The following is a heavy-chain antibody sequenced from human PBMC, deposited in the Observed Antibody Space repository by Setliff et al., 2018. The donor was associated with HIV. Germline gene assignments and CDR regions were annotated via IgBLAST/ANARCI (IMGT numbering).Heavy chain of an antibody. J-gene: IGHJ5*02. D-gene: IGHD6-13*01. V-gene: IGHV4-39*01. CDR1: GGSIRSIDYF. CDR3: ARLRASGTVHYFDP. Sequence: PSETLSLTCTVSGGSIRSIDYFWGWIRQPPGKGLEWRGNIGNIYYGGTTYYNPSRKGRITISVFTSSQQLSLTLTSVTPADTAVYYCARLRASGTVHYFDPWGQGTQVTVSS. CDR2: IYYGGTT.